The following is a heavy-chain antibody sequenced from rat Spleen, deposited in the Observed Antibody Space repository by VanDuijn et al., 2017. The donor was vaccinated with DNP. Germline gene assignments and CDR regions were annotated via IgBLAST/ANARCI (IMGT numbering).Heavy chain of an antibody. CDR2: ISTSGSRT. CDR3: ARHGENNYYFDY. Sequence: VQLKESGPGLMQPSQTLSLTCNVSGFSLTNYGVTWVRQPPRKGLEWVATISTSGSRTYYPDSVKGRFTISRDNAKSSLYLQMNSLKSEDTATYYCARHGENNYYFDYWGQGVMVTVSS. J-gene: IGHJ2*01. D-gene: IGHD1-10*01. V-gene: IGHV5-29*01. CDR1: GFSLTNYG.